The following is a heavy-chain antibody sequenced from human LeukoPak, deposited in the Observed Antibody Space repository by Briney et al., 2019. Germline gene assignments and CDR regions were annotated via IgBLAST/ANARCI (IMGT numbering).Heavy chain of an antibody. CDR3: ARVGYYDSSGYYYAYYYYMDV. CDR2: ISAYNGNT. J-gene: IGHJ6*03. D-gene: IGHD3-22*01. V-gene: IGHV1-18*01. Sequence: EASVKVSCKASGYTFTSYGISWVRQAPGQGLEWMGWISAYNGNTNYAQKLQGRVTMTTDTSTSTAYMELRSLRSDDTAVYYCARVGYYDSSGYYYAYYYYMDVWGKGTTVTISS. CDR1: GYTFTSYG.